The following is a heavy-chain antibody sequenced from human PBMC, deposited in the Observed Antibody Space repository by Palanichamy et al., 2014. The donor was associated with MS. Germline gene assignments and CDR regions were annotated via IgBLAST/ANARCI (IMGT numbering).Heavy chain of an antibody. V-gene: IGHV3-7*03. D-gene: IGHD5-24*01. CDR2: INKDGSEK. Sequence: EVQLVESGGGLVQPGGSLRLSCVVSGFTFRDYWMSWVRQAPGKGLEWVANINKDGSEKHYVDSVRGRFTTSRDNAKNSLYLQMSSLRVEDTAVYYCARDNSGDGWYYWGQGTLVPVSS. J-gene: IGHJ4*02. CDR3: ARDNSGDGWYY. CDR1: GFTFRDYW.